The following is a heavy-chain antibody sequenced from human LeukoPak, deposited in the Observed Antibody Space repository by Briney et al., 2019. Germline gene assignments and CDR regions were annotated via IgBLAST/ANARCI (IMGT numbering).Heavy chain of an antibody. CDR2: INHSGST. Sequence: LETLSLTCAVYGGSFSGYYWSWIRQPPGKGLEWIGEINHSGSTNYNPSLKSRVTISVDTSKNQFPLKLSSVTAADTAVYYCARKLWSKTIDYWGQGTLVTVSS. CDR3: ARKLWSKTIDY. V-gene: IGHV4-34*01. CDR1: GGSFSGYY. J-gene: IGHJ4*02. D-gene: IGHD5-18*01.